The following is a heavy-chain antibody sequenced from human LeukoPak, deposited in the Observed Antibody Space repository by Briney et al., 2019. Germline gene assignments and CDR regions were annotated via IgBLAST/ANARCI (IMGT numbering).Heavy chain of an antibody. Sequence: ASVKVSCKASGYTFTSYGISWVRQAPGQGLKWMGWISAYNGNTNYAQKLQGRVTMTTDTSTCTAYMELRSLRSDDTAVYYCARERGITMVRGVMFYYGMDVWGQGTTVTVSS. CDR2: ISAYNGNT. CDR3: ARERGITMVRGVMFYYGMDV. J-gene: IGHJ6*02. CDR1: GYTFTSYG. V-gene: IGHV1-18*01. D-gene: IGHD3-10*01.